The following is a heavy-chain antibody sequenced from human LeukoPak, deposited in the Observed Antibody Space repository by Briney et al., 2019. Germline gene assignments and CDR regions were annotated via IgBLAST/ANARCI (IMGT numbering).Heavy chain of an antibody. CDR1: GFTFSSYS. D-gene: IGHD6-6*01. CDR2: ISSSSSNI. J-gene: IGHJ4*02. V-gene: IGHV3-48*04. Sequence: PGGSLRLSCAASGFTFSSYSMNWVRQAPGKGLEWVSYISSSSSNIYYADSVKGRFTISRDNARNSLYLQMNSLRAEDTAIYYCARSEHSSSSFDYWGQGTLVTVSS. CDR3: ARSEHSSSSFDY.